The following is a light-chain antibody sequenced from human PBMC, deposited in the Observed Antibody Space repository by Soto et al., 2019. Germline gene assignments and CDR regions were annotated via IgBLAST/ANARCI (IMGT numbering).Light chain of an antibody. CDR1: QGIRNF. J-gene: IGKJ3*01. CDR3: QKYSSVPV. V-gene: IGKV1-27*01. CDR2: AAS. Sequence: DIQMTQSPTSLSASVGDRVTITCRASQGIRNFVAWYQQKPGKAPKLLIYAASTLQSGVPSRFSGSGSGTDFTLRINSLQPEDVATYSCQKYSSVPVFGPGTKVEIK.